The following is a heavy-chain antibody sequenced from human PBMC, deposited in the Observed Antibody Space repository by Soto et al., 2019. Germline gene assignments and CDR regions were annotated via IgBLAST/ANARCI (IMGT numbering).Heavy chain of an antibody. CDR2: IYRTGST. CDR3: ASRDPGTSVDY. CDR1: GGSFTSNNW. J-gene: IGHJ4*02. D-gene: IGHD1-7*01. Sequence: LPETLSLTCAVSGGSFTSNNWWTWARQPPGQGLEWIGEIYRTGSTNYNPSLKSRVTISLDKSENQFSLKVTSLTAADTAAYYCASRDPGTSVDYWGQGTLVTVSS. V-gene: IGHV4-4*03.